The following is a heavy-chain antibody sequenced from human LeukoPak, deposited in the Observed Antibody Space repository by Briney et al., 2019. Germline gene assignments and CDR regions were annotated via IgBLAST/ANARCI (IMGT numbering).Heavy chain of an antibody. V-gene: IGHV4-59*01. D-gene: IGHD6-13*01. J-gene: IGHJ5*02. CDR2: IYYSGST. CDR1: GGSISSYY. CDR3: ARVYSSSWYFWFDP. Sequence: SETLSLTGTVSGGSISSYYWSWIRQPPGKGLEWIGYIYYSGSTNYNPSLKSRVTISVDTSKNQFSLKLSSVTAADTAVYYCARVYSSSWYFWFDPWGQGTLVTVSS.